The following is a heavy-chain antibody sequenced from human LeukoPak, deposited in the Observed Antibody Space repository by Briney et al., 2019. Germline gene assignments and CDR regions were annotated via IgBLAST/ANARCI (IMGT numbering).Heavy chain of an antibody. Sequence: GASVKVSCKASGYTFTGYYMHWVRQAPGQGLEWMGWIDPSSGGTDYAQKFQGRVTMTRDTSISTAYMELSRLRSDDTAVYYCARPVDGGITGFDYWGQGTLVTVSS. CDR2: IDPSSGGT. CDR3: ARPVDGGITGFDY. CDR1: GYTFTGYY. D-gene: IGHD1-20*01. V-gene: IGHV1-2*02. J-gene: IGHJ4*02.